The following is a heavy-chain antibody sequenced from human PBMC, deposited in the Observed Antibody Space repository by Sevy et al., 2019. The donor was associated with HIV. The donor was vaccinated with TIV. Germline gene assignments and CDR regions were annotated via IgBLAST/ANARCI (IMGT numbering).Heavy chain of an antibody. Sequence: GGSLRLSCAATGFTFSNYAMHWVRQAPGKGMEWVAIIWSDGAYQYHGDSVKGRFTISRDNSKNTTYLQMNNVRVEDTAVYYCARGGYYYDNAAYYALDSWGQGTLVTVSS. CDR1: GFTFSNYA. D-gene: IGHD3-22*01. V-gene: IGHV3-33*01. J-gene: IGHJ4*02. CDR3: ARGGYYYDNAAYYALDS. CDR2: IWSDGAYQ.